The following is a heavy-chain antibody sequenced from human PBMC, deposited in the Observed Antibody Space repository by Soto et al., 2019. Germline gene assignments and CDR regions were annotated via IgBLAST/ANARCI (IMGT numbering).Heavy chain of an antibody. Sequence: QVQLVQSGAEVKKPGSSVKVSCTASGGTFSSYAISWVRQAPGQGLEWMGGIIPIFGTANYAQKFQGRVTITADESTSTAYMELSSLRSEDTAVYYCAHNWNLGNYYCYGMDVWGQGTTVTVSS. CDR3: AHNWNLGNYYCYGMDV. J-gene: IGHJ6*02. CDR1: GGTFSSYA. D-gene: IGHD1-7*01. CDR2: IIPIFGTA. V-gene: IGHV1-69*01.